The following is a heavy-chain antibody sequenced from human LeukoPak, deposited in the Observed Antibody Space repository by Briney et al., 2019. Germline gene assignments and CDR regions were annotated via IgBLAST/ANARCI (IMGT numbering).Heavy chain of an antibody. CDR2: FDPEDGET. J-gene: IGHJ4*02. D-gene: IGHD2-21*02. Sequence: ASVKVSCKVSGHSLGQLSMNWVRQAPGEGLEWMGTFDPEDGETIYAQKFQGRVTLSEDTSTETAYMELSSLRSEDTAVYYCTTSQAYCDGDCYAHFDYWGQGTLVTVSS. V-gene: IGHV1-24*01. CDR3: TTSQAYCDGDCYAHFDY. CDR1: GHSLGQLS.